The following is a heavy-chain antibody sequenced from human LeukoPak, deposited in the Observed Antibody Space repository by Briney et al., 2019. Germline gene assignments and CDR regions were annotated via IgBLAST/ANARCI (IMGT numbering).Heavy chain of an antibody. CDR1: GGSISSSSYY. V-gene: IGHV4-39*07. J-gene: IGHJ4*02. CDR2: IYYSGST. CDR3: ARGPGVYYFDY. D-gene: IGHD2-8*01. Sequence: PSETLSLTCTVSGGSISSSSYYWGWIRQPPGQGLEWIGSIYYSGSTYYNPSLKSRVTISVDTSKNQFSLKLSSVTAADTAVYYCARGPGVYYFDYWGQGTLVTVSS.